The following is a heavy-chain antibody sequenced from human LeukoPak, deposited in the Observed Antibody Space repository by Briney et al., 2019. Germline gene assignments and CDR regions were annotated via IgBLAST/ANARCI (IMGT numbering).Heavy chain of an antibody. CDR2: ILHDGSKK. V-gene: IGHV3-30*04. Sequence: GKSLRLSCAVSGFTFSSYAMHWVRQAPGKGLEWAALILHDGSKKYYADSVKGRFTISRDNSKSTLYLQMNSLRADDTAIYYCARGPSGYHNTGGQGTLVTVSS. J-gene: IGHJ4*02. D-gene: IGHD5-12*01. CDR1: GFTFSSYA. CDR3: ARGPSGYHNT.